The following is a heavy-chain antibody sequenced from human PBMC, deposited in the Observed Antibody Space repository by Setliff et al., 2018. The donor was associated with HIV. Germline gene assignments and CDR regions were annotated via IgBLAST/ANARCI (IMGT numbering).Heavy chain of an antibody. CDR2: IKSKTNNYAT. CDR1: GFTFSGSA. CDR3: TKVGYCSSASCYASDY. V-gene: IGHV3-73*01. Sequence: GGPLRLSCAASGFTFSGSAMHWVRQASGKGLEWVGRIKSKTNNYATAYAASVKGRFTISRDDSKKTAYLQMNSLKTEDTAVYFCTKVGYCSSASCYASDYWGQGTLVTVSS. J-gene: IGHJ4*02. D-gene: IGHD2-2*01.